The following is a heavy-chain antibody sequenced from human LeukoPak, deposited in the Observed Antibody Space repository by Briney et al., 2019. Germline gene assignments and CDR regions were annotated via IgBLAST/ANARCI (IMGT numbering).Heavy chain of an antibody. D-gene: IGHD6-6*01. V-gene: IGHV3-21*01. J-gene: IGHJ6*03. CDR3: ARDAARPFYYYYYMDV. CDR1: GFTFSSYS. Sequence: PGGSLRLSCAASGFTFSSYSMNWVRQAPGKGLEWVSSISSSSSYIYYADSVKGRFTISRDNAKNSLYLQMNSLRAEDTAVYYCARDAARPFYYYYYMDVWGKGTTVTVSS. CDR2: ISSSSSYI.